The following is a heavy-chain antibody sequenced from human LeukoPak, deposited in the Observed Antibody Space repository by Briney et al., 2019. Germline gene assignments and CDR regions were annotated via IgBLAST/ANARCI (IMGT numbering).Heavy chain of an antibody. Sequence: NPSETLSLTCAVYGGSFSGYYWGWIRQPPGKGLEWIGEINHSGSTNYNPSLKSRVTISVDTSKNQFSLKLSSVTAADTAVYFCARGFRGDNFDYWGQGTLVTVFS. V-gene: IGHV4-34*01. CDR3: ARGFRGDNFDY. J-gene: IGHJ4*02. CDR1: GGSFSGYY. D-gene: IGHD7-27*01. CDR2: INHSGST.